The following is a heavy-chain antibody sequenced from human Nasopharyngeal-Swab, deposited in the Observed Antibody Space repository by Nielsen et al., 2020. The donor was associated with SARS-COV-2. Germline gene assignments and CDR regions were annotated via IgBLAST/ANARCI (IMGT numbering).Heavy chain of an antibody. Sequence: GGSLRLSCAASEFTFSSYAMHWVRQAPGKGLEWVAVISYDGSNKYYADSVKGRFTISRDNSENTLYLQMNSLRAEDTAVYYCARDHSSGWYGEFDYWGQGTLVTVSS. CDR3: ARDHSSGWYGEFDY. CDR1: EFTFSSYA. CDR2: ISYDGSNK. D-gene: IGHD6-19*01. V-gene: IGHV3-30-3*01. J-gene: IGHJ4*02.